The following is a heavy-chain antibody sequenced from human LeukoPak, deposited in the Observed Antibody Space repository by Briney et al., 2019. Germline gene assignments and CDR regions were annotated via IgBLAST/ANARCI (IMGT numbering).Heavy chain of an antibody. V-gene: IGHV4-34*01. D-gene: IGHD6-13*01. J-gene: IGHJ5*02. CDR3: AREGDSSSVGWFDP. CDR1: GVSFSGYY. CDR2: INHSGSA. Sequence: ASETLSLTCTVYGVSFSGYYWNWIRQPPGKGLEWIGEINHSGSANYNPSLKSRVSMSVDTSKNQVSLKVRSVTAADTAVYYCAREGDSSSVGWFDPWGQGTLVTVSS.